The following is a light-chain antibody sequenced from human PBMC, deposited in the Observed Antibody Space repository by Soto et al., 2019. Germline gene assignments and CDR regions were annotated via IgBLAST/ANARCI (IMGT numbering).Light chain of an antibody. CDR2: GAS. V-gene: IGKV3-20*01. J-gene: IGKJ2*01. CDR1: QSVSSSY. Sequence: EIVLTQSPGTLFLSPGERATLSCRASQSVSSSYVAWYQQKPGQAPRLLIYGASNRATGIPDRFSGSGSGTDFILTVSRLEPEDFAVYYCQQYGSSPYTFGQGTKLEIK. CDR3: QQYGSSPYT.